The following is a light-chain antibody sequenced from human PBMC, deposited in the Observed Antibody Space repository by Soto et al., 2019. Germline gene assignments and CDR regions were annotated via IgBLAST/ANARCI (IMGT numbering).Light chain of an antibody. J-gene: IGLJ7*01. CDR1: SSDVGSYKL. CDR3: CSYAGTSTHTV. V-gene: IGLV2-23*02. CDR2: EVS. Sequence: QSVLTQPVSVSGSPGQTITISGTGTSSDVGSYKLVSWYQQHPGKAPKLMISEVSKRPSGISDRFSGSKSGSTASLTISGLQAEDKADYYCCSYAGTSTHTVFGGGTKLTVL.